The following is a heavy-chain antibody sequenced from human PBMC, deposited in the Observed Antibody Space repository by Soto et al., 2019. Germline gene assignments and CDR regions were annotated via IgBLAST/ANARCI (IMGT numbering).Heavy chain of an antibody. CDR2: MSYDGSDT. D-gene: IGHD3-10*02. CDR1: GFIFSNNG. J-gene: IGHJ4*02. CDR3: TIVRVADSALDH. V-gene: IGHV3-30*02. Sequence: PGGSLIRSCVGSGFIFSNNGMHWVRQTPGKGLEWVAFMSYDGSDTFYADSVKGRFTISRDNSKNTLFLHMSNLRAEDTAMYYCTIVRVADSALDHWGQGTLVTVSS.